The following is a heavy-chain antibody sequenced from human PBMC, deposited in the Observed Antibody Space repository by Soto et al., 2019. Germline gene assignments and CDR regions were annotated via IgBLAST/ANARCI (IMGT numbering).Heavy chain of an antibody. Sequence: EVQLLESGGDLVQPGGSLRLSCAASGFTFSNYVMSWVRQAPGKGLEWVSSISGTGGSTHYADSVKGRFTISRDNSKNTLYLQMNSLTAGDTAVYYCAKIELFDFWGQGTLVTVSS. CDR2: ISGTGGST. CDR3: AKIELFDF. V-gene: IGHV3-23*01. D-gene: IGHD1-1*01. CDR1: GFTFSNYV. J-gene: IGHJ4*02.